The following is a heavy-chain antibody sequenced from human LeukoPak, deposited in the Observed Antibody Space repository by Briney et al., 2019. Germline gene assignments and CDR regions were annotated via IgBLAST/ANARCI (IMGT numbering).Heavy chain of an antibody. D-gene: IGHD3-9*01. J-gene: IGHJ6*03. CDR3: ARRSRVRYFDWSYYYYYYMDV. V-gene: IGHV3-30*01. CDR2: ISYDGSNK. Sequence: GRSLRLSCAASGFTFSSYAMHCVRQAPGKGLEWVAVISYDGSNKYYADSVKGRFTISRDNSKNTLYLQMNSLRAEDTAVYYCARRSRVRYFDWSYYYYYYMDVWGKGTTVTVSS. CDR1: GFTFSSYA.